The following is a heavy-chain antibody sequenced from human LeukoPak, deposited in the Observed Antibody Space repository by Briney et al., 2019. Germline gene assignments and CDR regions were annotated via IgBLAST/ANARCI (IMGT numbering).Heavy chain of an antibody. CDR2: IYTSGST. D-gene: IGHD3-22*01. V-gene: IGHV4-61*02. CDR3: ARDYRTYYDSSAPYFDY. Sequence: SETLSLTCTVSGVSISTRNYYWSWIRQPAGKGLEWIGRIYTSGSTNYNPSLKSRVTMSVDTSKNQFSLKLSSVTAADTAVYYCARDYRTYYDSSAPYFDYWGQGTLVTVSS. J-gene: IGHJ4*02. CDR1: GVSISTRNYY.